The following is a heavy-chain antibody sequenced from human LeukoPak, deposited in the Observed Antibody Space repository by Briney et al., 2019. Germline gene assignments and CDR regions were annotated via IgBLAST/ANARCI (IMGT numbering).Heavy chain of an antibody. CDR1: GASMSSYY. D-gene: IGHD3-16*01. CDR2: IYYSGST. CDR3: ARGRYGWLPFDY. Sequence: PSETLSLTCTVSGASMSSYYWSWIRQPPGKGLEWIGYIYYSGSTNYNPSLKSRVTISVDTSKNQFTLKLSSVTAADAAVYYCARGRYGWLPFDYWGQGTLITVSS. V-gene: IGHV4-59*01. J-gene: IGHJ4*02.